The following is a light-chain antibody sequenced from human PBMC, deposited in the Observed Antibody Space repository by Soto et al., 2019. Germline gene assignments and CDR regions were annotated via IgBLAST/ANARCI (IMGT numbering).Light chain of an antibody. CDR1: QSVSSSY. J-gene: IGKJ1*01. CDR2: GAS. V-gene: IGKV3-20*01. Sequence: EIVLTQSPGTPSLSPGERATLSCRASQSVSSSYLAWYQQKPGQAPRLLIYGASSRATGIPDRFSGSGSGTDFTLTISRLEPEDLAVYYCQQYGSPPTFGQGTKVEIK. CDR3: QQYGSPPT.